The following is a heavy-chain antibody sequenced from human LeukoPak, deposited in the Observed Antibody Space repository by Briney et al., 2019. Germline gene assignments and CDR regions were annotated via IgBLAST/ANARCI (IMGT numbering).Heavy chain of an antibody. CDR1: GYTLTELS. D-gene: IGHD2-2*01. CDR2: FDPEDGET. V-gene: IGHV1-24*01. Sequence: ASVKVSCKVSGYTLTELSMHWVRQAPGKGLEWMGGFDPEDGETIYAQKFQGRVTMTEDTSTDTAYMELSSLRSEDTAAYYCATAEGYCSSTSCYPGGYYYYGMDVWGQGTTVTVSS. J-gene: IGHJ6*02. CDR3: ATAEGYCSSTSCYPGGYYYYGMDV.